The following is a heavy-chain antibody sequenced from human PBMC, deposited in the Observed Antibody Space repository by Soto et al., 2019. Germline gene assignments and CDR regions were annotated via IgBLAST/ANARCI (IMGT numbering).Heavy chain of an antibody. V-gene: IGHV3-53*02. CDR2: IYSGSTT. Sequence: EVQLVETGGGLVQPGGSLRLSCAASELTVSSTYMTWVRQAPGKGLEWVSLIYSGSTTYYADSVKGRFTISRDNSKNTLYLQMNSLRADDPAVYCCARNTGPLDYWGQGSLVSVSS. J-gene: IGHJ4*02. CDR3: ARNTGPLDY. CDR1: ELTVSSTY.